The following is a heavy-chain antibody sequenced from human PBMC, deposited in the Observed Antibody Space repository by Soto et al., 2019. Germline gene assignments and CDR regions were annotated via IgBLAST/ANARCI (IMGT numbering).Heavy chain of an antibody. D-gene: IGHD6-13*01. J-gene: IGHJ5*02. V-gene: IGHV4-59*11. CDR3: ARDRAVAAAGTLFFNWFDP. CDR1: GDSLKNHY. CDR2: IYDSGST. Sequence: ASETLSLTCSVSGDSLKNHYWAWIRHSPGKGLEWIGNIYDSGSTNYSPALKSRVSMSVDTSKNLFSLKLSSVTAADTAVYYCARDRAVAAAGTLFFNWFDPWGQGTLVTVSS.